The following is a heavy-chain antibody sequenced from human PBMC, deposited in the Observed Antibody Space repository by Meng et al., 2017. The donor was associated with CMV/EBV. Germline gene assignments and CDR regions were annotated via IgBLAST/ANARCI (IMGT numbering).Heavy chain of an antibody. CDR1: GFTFSSYG. J-gene: IGHJ4*02. D-gene: IGHD4-17*01. CDR3: RTVTDDY. V-gene: IGHV3-30*02. CDR2: IRYDESNK. Sequence: LSLTCAASGFTFSSYGMHWVRQAPGKGLEWVAFIRYDESNKYYADSVKGRFTISRDNSKNTLYLQMNSLRAEDTAVYYCRTVTDDYWGQGTLVTVFS.